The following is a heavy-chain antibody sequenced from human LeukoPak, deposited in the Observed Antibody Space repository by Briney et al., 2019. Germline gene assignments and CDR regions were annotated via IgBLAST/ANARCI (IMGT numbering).Heavy chain of an antibody. CDR3: ARDRYDSREFDY. Sequence: PGGSLRLSCAASGFTVSSNYMSWVRQAPGKGLEWVSVIYSGGSTYYADSVKGRFTISRDNSKNTLYLQMNSLRAEDTAVYYCARDRYDSREFDYWGQGTLVTVSS. CDR2: IYSGGST. V-gene: IGHV3-53*01. CDR1: GFTVSSNY. J-gene: IGHJ4*02. D-gene: IGHD3-22*01.